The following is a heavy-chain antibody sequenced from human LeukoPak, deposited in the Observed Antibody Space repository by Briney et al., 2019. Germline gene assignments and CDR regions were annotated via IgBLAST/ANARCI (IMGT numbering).Heavy chain of an antibody. CDR1: GFTFSHVW. D-gene: IGHD3-3*02. CDR2: ISDTSYTI. J-gene: IGHJ4*02. Sequence: GGSLRLSCAASGFTFSHVWMSWVRQAPGKGLEWVSYISDTSYTIYYADSVKGRFTISRDNAKNSLYLQMSRLRDEDTAVYYCARAFLGGDYWGQGTLVTVSS. CDR3: ARAFLGGDY. V-gene: IGHV3-48*02.